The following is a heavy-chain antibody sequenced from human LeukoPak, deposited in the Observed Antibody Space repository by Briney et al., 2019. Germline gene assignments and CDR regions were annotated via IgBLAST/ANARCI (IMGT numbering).Heavy chain of an antibody. D-gene: IGHD6-13*01. Sequence: SETLSLTCAVYGGSFSGYYWSWIRQPPGKGLEWIGEINHSGSTNYNPSLKSRVTISVDTSKNQFSLKLSSVTAADTAVYYCAARNPIAAACDPWGQGTLVTVSS. CDR1: GGSFSGYY. CDR2: INHSGST. V-gene: IGHV4-34*01. J-gene: IGHJ5*02. CDR3: AARNPIAAACDP.